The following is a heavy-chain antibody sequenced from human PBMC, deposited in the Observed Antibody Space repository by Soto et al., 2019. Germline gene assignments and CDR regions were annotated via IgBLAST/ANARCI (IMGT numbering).Heavy chain of an antibody. Sequence: ASVKVSCKASGYTFTGYYMHWVRQAPGQGLEWMGWINPNSGGTNYAQKFQGRVTMTRDTSISTAYMELSRLRSDDTAVYYCARDQGDSSGYSLYYYYGMDVWGQGTTVTV. CDR3: ARDQGDSSGYSLYYYYGMDV. CDR1: GYTFTGYY. J-gene: IGHJ6*02. CDR2: INPNSGGT. D-gene: IGHD3-22*01. V-gene: IGHV1-2*02.